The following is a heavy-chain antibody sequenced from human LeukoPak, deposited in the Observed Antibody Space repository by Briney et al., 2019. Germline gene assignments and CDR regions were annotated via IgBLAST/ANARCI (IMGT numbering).Heavy chain of an antibody. CDR3: ARDGGYCSSTSCYEEYYYGMDV. CDR1: GFTFSSYA. J-gene: IGHJ6*04. CDR2: ISSNGGST. V-gene: IGHV3-64*02. D-gene: IGHD2-2*01. Sequence: PGGSLRLSRAASGFTFSSYAMHWVRQAPGKGLEYVSAISSNGGSTYYADSVKGRFTISRDNSKNTLYLQMGSLRAEDMAVYYCARDGGYCSSTSCYEEYYYGMDVWGKGTTVTVSS.